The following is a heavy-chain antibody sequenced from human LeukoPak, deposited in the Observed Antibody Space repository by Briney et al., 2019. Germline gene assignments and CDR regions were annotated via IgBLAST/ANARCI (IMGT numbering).Heavy chain of an antibody. CDR3: ARHLSYYYDSSGYSLLYAFDI. D-gene: IGHD3-22*01. CDR1: GYSISSGYY. CDR2: IYHSGST. Sequence: KTSETLSLTCAVSGYSISSGYYWGWIRQPPGKGLEWIGSIYHSGSTYYNPSLKSRVTISVDTSKNQFSLKLSSVTAADTAVYYCARHLSYYYDSSGYSLLYAFDIWGQGTMVTVSS. J-gene: IGHJ3*02. V-gene: IGHV4-38-2*01.